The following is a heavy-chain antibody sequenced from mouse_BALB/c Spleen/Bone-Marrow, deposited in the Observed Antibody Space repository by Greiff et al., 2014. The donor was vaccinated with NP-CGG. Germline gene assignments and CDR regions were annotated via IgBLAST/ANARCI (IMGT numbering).Heavy chain of an antibody. D-gene: IGHD4-1*01. V-gene: IGHV1-69*02. J-gene: IGHJ4*01. Sequence: QVQLQQPGAELVRPGASVKLSCKASGYTFTSYWINWVKQRPGQGLEWIGNIYPSDSYTNYNQKFKAKATLTVDKSSSTAYMQLSSPTSEDSAVYYCARRVTGSYAMDYWGQGTSVTVSS. CDR2: IYPSDSYT. CDR1: GYTFTSYW. CDR3: ARRVTGSYAMDY.